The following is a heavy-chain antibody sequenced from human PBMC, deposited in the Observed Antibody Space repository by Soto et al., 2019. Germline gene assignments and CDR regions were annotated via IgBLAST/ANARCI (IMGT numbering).Heavy chain of an antibody. CDR2: ISPKSNYR. V-gene: IGHV3-11*06. CDR3: VRGGGGGQFDS. D-gene: IGHD2-21*01. J-gene: IGHJ4*02. CDR1: GFTFSDFY. Sequence: LRLSCEVSGFTFSDFYMTWIRQAPGKGLEWLSYISPKSNYRQYAESVKGRHSISRDNAKNSLSLQMNSLRVEDTAVYYCVRGGGGGQFDSWGQGTLVTVSS.